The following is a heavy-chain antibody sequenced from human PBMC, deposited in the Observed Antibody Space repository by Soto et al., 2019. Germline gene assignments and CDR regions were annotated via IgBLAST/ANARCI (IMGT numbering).Heavy chain of an antibody. Sequence: GGSLRLSCAASGFTFSSYSMNWVRQAPGKGLEWVAILSFDGSNEFYADSVKGRFTISRDNSKNTLYLQMNSLRAEDTAVYYCAKDYYDTSGVYQGFDSWGQGTLVTVSS. CDR2: LSFDGSNE. D-gene: IGHD3-22*01. V-gene: IGHV3-30*14. J-gene: IGHJ5*01. CDR1: GFTFSSYS. CDR3: AKDYYDTSGVYQGFDS.